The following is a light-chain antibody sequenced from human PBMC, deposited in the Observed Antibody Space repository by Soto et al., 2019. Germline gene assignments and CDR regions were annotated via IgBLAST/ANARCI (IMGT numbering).Light chain of an antibody. Sequence: QSALTQPPSASRSPGQSVTISCTGTSSDVGGQNYVSWFQQHPGKAPKLLIYEVSKRPSGVPDRFSGSKSGNTDSLTVSGLQAEDGADYCCSSYAGHRVVFGGGTKLTVL. J-gene: IGLJ3*02. CDR2: EVS. V-gene: IGLV2-8*02. CDR1: SSDVGGQNY. CDR3: SSYAGHRVV.